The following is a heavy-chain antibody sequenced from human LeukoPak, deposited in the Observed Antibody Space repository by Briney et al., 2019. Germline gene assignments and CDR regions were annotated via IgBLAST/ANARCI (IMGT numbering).Heavy chain of an antibody. CDR3: ARGSAFDI. CDR1: GDSVSSDIAA. J-gene: IGHJ3*02. Sequence: SQTLSLTCAISGDSVSSDIAAWNWVRQSPSRGLEWLGRAYYRSKWYIDYAVSLKSRMIINPDTSKNQFSLQLNSVTPEDTAVYYCARGSAFDIWGQGTMVTASS. CDR2: AYYRSKWYI. V-gene: IGHV6-1*01.